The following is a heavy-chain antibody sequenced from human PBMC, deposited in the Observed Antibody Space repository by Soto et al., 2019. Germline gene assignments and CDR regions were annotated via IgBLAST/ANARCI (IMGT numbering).Heavy chain of an antibody. D-gene: IGHD6-19*01. V-gene: IGHV1-46*01. CDR3: AREGSSGWIDFDY. CDR2: INPSGGST. CDR1: GYTFTSYY. J-gene: IGHJ4*02. Sequence: ASVKVSCKASGYTFTSYYMHWVRQAPGQGLEWMGIINPSGGSTSYAQKFQGRVTMTRDTSTSTVYMELSSVTAADTAVYYCAREGSSGWIDFDYWGQGTLVTVSS.